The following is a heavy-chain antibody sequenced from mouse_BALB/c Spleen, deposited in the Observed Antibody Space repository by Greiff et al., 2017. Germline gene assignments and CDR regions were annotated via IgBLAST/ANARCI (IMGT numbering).Heavy chain of an antibody. Sequence: EVMLVESGGGLVKPGGSLKLSCAASGFTFSSYAMSWVRQTPEKRLEWVASISSGGSTYYPDSVKGRFTISRDNARNILYLQMSSLRSEDTAMYYCARANYDAMDYWGQGTSVTVSS. V-gene: IGHV5-6-5*01. CDR1: GFTFSSYA. J-gene: IGHJ4*01. CDR3: ARANYDAMDY. CDR2: ISSGGST.